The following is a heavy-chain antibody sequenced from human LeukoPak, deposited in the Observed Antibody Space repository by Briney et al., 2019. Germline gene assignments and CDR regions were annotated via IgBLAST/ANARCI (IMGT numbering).Heavy chain of an antibody. CDR2: IYPVDSDT. V-gene: IGHV5-51*01. J-gene: IGHJ4*02. D-gene: IGHD2-21*02. CDR3: ARRACGGGDCYIDY. CDR1: GYSFPSYW. Sequence: GESLKTSSKGSGYSFPSYWIGWVRPMPGKGLQWMGSIYPVDSDTRYSPSFQGQVTISADKSISTAYLQWSSLKASDTAMYYCARRACGGGDCYIDYWGQGTLVTVSS.